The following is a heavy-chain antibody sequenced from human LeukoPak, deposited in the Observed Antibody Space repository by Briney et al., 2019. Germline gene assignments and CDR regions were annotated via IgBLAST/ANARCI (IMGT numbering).Heavy chain of an antibody. J-gene: IGHJ4*02. Sequence: GGSLRLSCAAFGFTFSSYGMHWVRQAPGKGLEWVAVIWYDGSNKYYADSVKGRFTISRDNSKNTLYLQMNSLRAEDTAVYYCARDLAHIVVVTAIRGFDYWGQGTQVTVSS. CDR3: ARDLAHIVVVTAIRGFDY. D-gene: IGHD2-21*02. V-gene: IGHV3-33*01. CDR1: GFTFSSYG. CDR2: IWYDGSNK.